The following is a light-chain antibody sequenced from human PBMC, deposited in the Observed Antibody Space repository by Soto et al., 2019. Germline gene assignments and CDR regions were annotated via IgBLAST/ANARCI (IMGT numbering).Light chain of an antibody. CDR2: DAS. CDR1: QTVGRY. J-gene: IGKJ4*01. V-gene: IGKV3-11*01. Sequence: EIVLTQSPATLSLSPGDRVTLSCRASQTVGRYLSWYQHSPGQGPRLLVYDASNRATGIPARFSGSGSETDFTLTISSLEPEDCGTYYCQQLNSYPLTFGGGTKVEI. CDR3: QQLNSYPLT.